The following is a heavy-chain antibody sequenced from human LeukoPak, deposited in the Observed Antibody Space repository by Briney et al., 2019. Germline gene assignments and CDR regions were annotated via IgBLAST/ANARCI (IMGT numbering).Heavy chain of an antibody. Sequence: ASVKVSCKASGYTFTGYYMHWVRQAPRQGLEWMGRINPNSGGTNYAQQFQGRVTMTRDTSISTAYMELSRLRSDDTAVYYCARERGHTIFGVVPFDPWGQGTLVTVSS. J-gene: IGHJ5*02. CDR1: GYTFTGYY. V-gene: IGHV1-2*06. D-gene: IGHD3-3*01. CDR2: INPNSGGT. CDR3: ARERGHTIFGVVPFDP.